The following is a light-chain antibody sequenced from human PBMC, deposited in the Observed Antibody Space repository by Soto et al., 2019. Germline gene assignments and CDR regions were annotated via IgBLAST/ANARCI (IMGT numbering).Light chain of an antibody. Sequence: EIMLTQSPVTLSLSPGERATLFCRASQSVSRDLAWYQQKPGQAPRLLIYGASNRATGIPARFSGSGSGTDFTLTISSLEPEDFAVYYCQQRTNWPLTFGGGTMVEI. CDR2: GAS. J-gene: IGKJ4*01. V-gene: IGKV3-11*01. CDR1: QSVSRD. CDR3: QQRTNWPLT.